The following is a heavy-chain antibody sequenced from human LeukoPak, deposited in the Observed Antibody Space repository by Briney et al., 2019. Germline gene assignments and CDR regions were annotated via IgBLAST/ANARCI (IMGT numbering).Heavy chain of an antibody. CDR1: GGSISSGDYY. J-gene: IGHJ5*02. CDR3: ARGDCSGGSCYSRRPYSWFDP. V-gene: IGHV4-30-4*01. D-gene: IGHD2-15*01. Sequence: SETLSLTCTVSGGSISSGDYYWSWIRQPPGKGLEWIGYIYYSGSTYYNPSLKSRVTISVDTSKNQFSLKLSSVTAADTAVYYCARGDCSGGSCYSRRPYSWFDPWGQGTLVTVSS. CDR2: IYYSGST.